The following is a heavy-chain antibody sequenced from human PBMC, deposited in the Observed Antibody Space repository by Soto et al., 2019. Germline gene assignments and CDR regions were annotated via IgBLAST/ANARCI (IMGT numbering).Heavy chain of an antibody. V-gene: IGHV4-4*07. CDR1: GDSITNYY. CDR2: IYSSGST. D-gene: IGHD6-13*01. J-gene: IGHJ5*02. Sequence: SETLSLTCTVSGDSITNYYWTWIRQPAGKGLEWIGRIYSSGSTNYNSSLKSRVTMSVHTSKNQISLKLTSVTAADTAVYYCARQTTFSSSWYDHWGQGTLVTVS. CDR3: ARQTTFSSSWYDH.